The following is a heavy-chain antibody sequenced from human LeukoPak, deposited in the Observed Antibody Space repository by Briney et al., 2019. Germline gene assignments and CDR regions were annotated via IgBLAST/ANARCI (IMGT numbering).Heavy chain of an antibody. J-gene: IGHJ4*01. CDR2: IYYSGST. CDR3: TSGGMVSGDY. CDR1: GGSINSYY. D-gene: IGHD2-8*01. V-gene: IGHV4-59*01. Sequence: SETLSLTCTVSGGSINSYYWSWIRQTPGQGLEWIGYIYYSGSTNYNPSLKSRVTISRDTSKNQFSLKLRSVTAADTAVYYCTSGGMVSGDYWGHGTLVTVSS.